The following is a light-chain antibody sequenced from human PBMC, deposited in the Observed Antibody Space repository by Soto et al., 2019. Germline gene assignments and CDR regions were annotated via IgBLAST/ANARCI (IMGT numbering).Light chain of an antibody. V-gene: IGKV1-39*01. Sequence: DIQMTQSPSSLSASVGDRITITCRASQPITTYLKWYQHKPGTAPKLLIFGASSLKTGVPSRFSGSGSWTEFTPTINSLQLEDFATYYCQQSYDSIYPTFGGGTKVEI. CDR2: GAS. CDR1: QPITTY. J-gene: IGKJ4*01. CDR3: QQSYDSIYPT.